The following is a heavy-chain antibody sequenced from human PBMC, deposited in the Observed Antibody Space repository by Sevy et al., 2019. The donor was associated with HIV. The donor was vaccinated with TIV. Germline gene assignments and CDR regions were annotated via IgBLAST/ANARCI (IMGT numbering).Heavy chain of an antibody. CDR2: IYYSGIT. V-gene: IGHV4-30-4*01. D-gene: IGHD2-2*01. CDR1: GGSISSGDYY. J-gene: IGHJ5*02. Sequence: SETLSLTCSVSGGSISSGDYYWTWMRQSPGKDLEWIGYIYYSGITYYNPSLKSRVIISIDTVKNQFSLKLSSVTAADTAVYDCARYCTRTSPHNWFDPWGQGTLVTVSS. CDR3: ARYCTRTSPHNWFDP.